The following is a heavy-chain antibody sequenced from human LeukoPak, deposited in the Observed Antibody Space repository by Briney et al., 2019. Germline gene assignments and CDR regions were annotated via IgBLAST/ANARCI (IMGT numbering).Heavy chain of an antibody. J-gene: IGHJ3*02. CDR3: GRHGGATMVRGVLVDGFDI. D-gene: IGHD3-10*01. Sequence: SETRSLTCTVSGGSVSSYYWSWIRQPPGKGLEWIGCIFHSGSTSHNPSLKSRVTISVDTSENQFSLKLSSVTAADTAVYYCGRHGGATMVRGVLVDGFDIWGQGTMVTVSS. CDR1: GGSVSSYY. CDR2: IFHSGST. V-gene: IGHV4-59*08.